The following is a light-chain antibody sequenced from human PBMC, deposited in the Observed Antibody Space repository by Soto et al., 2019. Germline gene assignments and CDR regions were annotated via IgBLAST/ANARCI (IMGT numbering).Light chain of an antibody. V-gene: IGKV1-39*01. Sequence: DIQMTQSPSSLSASVGDRVTITCRASQNIGNYLHWYQQQPGKAPKLLIYSVSNLQTGVPSRFSGRRSGTDFTLTIISLQPEDSATFYWQQSSNSPTWTFGQGTKVEIK. CDR2: SVS. J-gene: IGKJ1*01. CDR3: QQSSNSPTWT. CDR1: QNIGNY.